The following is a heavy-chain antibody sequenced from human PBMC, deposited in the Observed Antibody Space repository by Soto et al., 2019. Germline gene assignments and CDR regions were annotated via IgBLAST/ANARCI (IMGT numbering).Heavy chain of an antibody. Sequence: QITLNESGPTQVKPRQTLTLTCTFSGFSLTTSGVGVGWIRQSPGKAPEWLALIYWDDDKRYSPSLKSSLTITKDTTKIQVVLTRADLDPADTATYYCAHRVLRTVFGLVTTTAIYFDFWGQGTPVAVSS. D-gene: IGHD3-3*01. CDR2: IYWDDDK. CDR1: GFSLTTSGVG. CDR3: AHRVLRTVFGLVTTTAIYFDF. J-gene: IGHJ4*02. V-gene: IGHV2-5*02.